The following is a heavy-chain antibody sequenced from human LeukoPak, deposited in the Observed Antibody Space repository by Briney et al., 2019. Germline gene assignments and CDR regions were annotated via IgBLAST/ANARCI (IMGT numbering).Heavy chain of an antibody. CDR3: VRGFYCSGGSCYSGWLDY. D-gene: IGHD2-15*01. V-gene: IGHV4-59*01. CDR1: GGSISSYY. CDR2: IYYSGST. J-gene: IGHJ4*02. Sequence: ASETLSLTCTVSGGSISSYYWSWIRQPPGKGLEWIGYIYYSGSTNYNPSLKSRVTISVDTSKNQFSLKLSSVTAADTAVYYCVRGFYCSGGSCYSGWLDYWGQGTLVTVSS.